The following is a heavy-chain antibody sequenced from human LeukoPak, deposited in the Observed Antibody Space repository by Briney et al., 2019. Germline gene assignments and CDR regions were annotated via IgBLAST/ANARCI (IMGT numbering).Heavy chain of an antibody. CDR2: IYSGGST. Sequence: PGGSLRLSCAASGFTVSSNYMSWVRQAPGKGLEWVSVIYSGGSTYYADSVKGRFTISRDNSKNTLYLQMNSLRAEDTAVYYCARDRQGYCSSTSCFPDAFDTWGQGTMVTVSS. J-gene: IGHJ3*02. D-gene: IGHD2-2*01. CDR3: ARDRQGYCSSTSCFPDAFDT. CDR1: GFTVSSNY. V-gene: IGHV3-66*02.